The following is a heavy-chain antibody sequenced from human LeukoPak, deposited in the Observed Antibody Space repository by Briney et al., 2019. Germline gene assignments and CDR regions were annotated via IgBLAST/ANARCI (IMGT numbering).Heavy chain of an antibody. CDR2: IYSGGST. D-gene: IGHD4-23*01. J-gene: IGHJ1*01. CDR3: ASMFYYGGNYAEYFQH. Sequence: GGSLRLSCAASGFTVSSNYMNWVRQAPGKGLEWVSVIYSGGSTYYADSVKGRFTISRDNSKNALYLQMNSLRAEDTAVYYCASMFYYGGNYAEYFQHWGQGTLVTVSS. CDR1: GFTVSSNY. V-gene: IGHV3-66*01.